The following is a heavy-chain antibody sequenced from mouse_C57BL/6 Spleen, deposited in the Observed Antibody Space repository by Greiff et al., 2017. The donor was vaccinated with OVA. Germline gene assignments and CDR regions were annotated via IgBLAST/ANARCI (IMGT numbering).Heavy chain of an antibody. Sequence: VQLQQPGAELVKPGASVKLSCKASGYTFTSYWMHWVKQRPGRGLEWIGRIDPNSGGTKYNEQFKSKATLTVDKPSSTAYMQLSSLTSEDSAVYYCARGGWLRPVYYYAMDYWGQGTSVTVSS. CDR3: ARGGWLRPVYYYAMDY. D-gene: IGHD2-2*01. CDR1: GYTFTSYW. J-gene: IGHJ4*01. CDR2: IDPNSGGT. V-gene: IGHV1-72*01.